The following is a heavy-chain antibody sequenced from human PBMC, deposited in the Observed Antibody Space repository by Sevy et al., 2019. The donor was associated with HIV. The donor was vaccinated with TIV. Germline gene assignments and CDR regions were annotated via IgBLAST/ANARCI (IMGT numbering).Heavy chain of an antibody. J-gene: IGHJ6*02. CDR3: ARSSGYDYYYYYGMDV. D-gene: IGHD5-12*01. Sequence: ASVKVSCKASGYTFTSYGINWVRQAPGQVLEWMGWISAYNGNTNYAQKLQGRVTMTTDTSTSTAYMELRSLRSDDTAVYYCARSSGYDYYYYYGMDVWGQGTTVTVSS. V-gene: IGHV1-18*01. CDR2: ISAYNGNT. CDR1: GYTFTSYG.